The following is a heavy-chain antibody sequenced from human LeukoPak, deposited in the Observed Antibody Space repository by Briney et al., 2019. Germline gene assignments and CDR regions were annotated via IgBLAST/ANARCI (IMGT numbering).Heavy chain of an antibody. CDR2: ISSSGSTI. J-gene: IGHJ3*02. Sequence: GGSLRLSCAASGFTFSDYYMSWIRQAPGKGLEWVSYISSSGSTIYYADSVKGRFTISRGNAKNSLYLQMNSLRAEDTAVYYCARDAGSGYSYGSNAFDIWGQGTMVTVSS. CDR1: GFTFSDYY. V-gene: IGHV3-11*04. D-gene: IGHD5-18*01. CDR3: ARDAGSGYSYGSNAFDI.